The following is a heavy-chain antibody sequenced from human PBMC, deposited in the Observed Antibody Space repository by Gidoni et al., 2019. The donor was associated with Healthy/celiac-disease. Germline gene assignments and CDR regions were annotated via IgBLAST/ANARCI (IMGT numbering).Heavy chain of an antibody. V-gene: IGHV1-2*02. CDR3: ARDGYCSSTSCYIFYYYYGMDV. J-gene: IGHJ6*02. Sequence: QVQLVQSGAEVKKPGASVKVSCKASGYTFTGYYMHLVRQAPGQGLEWMGWINPNSGGTNYAQKFQGRVTMTRDTSISTAYMELSRLRSDDTAVYYCARDGYCSSTSCYIFYYYYGMDVWGQGTTVTVSS. CDR2: INPNSGGT. D-gene: IGHD2-2*02. CDR1: GYTFTGYY.